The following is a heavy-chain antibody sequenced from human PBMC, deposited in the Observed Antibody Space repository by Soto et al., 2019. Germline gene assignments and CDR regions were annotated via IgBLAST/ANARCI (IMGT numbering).Heavy chain of an antibody. Sequence: ASVKVSCKASGYTFTSYYMHWVRQAPGQGLEWMGIINPSGGSTSYAQKFQGRVTMTRDTSTSTVYMELSSLRSEDTAVYYCAIYREWLIRLDYWGQGTQVTGFS. J-gene: IGHJ4*02. CDR3: AIYREWLIRLDY. V-gene: IGHV1-46*01. CDR2: INPSGGST. CDR1: GYTFTSYY. D-gene: IGHD6-19*01.